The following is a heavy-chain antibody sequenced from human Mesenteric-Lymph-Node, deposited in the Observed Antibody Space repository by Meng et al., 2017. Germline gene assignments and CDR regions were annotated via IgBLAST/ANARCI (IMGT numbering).Heavy chain of an antibody. CDR2: IHYSGTT. V-gene: IGHV4-30-4*01. CDR3: ARDSPGGYGYFDS. CDR1: GGSKRSGSYF. Sequence: HVAGPGLVEPSQTLSPTCNGSGGSKRSGSYFWSWIRPPTGKGLEWIGYIHYSGTTYYNPSLKSRIAISLDTSKNQFSLNLNSVTAADAAVYYCARDSPGGYGYFDSWGQGTLVTVSS. J-gene: IGHJ4*02. D-gene: IGHD5-12*01.